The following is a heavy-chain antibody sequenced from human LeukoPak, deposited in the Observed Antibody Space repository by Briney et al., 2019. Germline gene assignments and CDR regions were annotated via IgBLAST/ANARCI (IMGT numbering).Heavy chain of an antibody. CDR3: ASCGSGSYSPFCWFDP. J-gene: IGHJ5*02. CDR1: GGTFSIYA. CDR2: ITPIFGTA. D-gene: IGHD3-10*01. V-gene: IGHV1-69*05. Sequence: VASVNVSCKASGGTFSIYAISWVRQAPGQGLEWMGGITPIFGTANYAQKLQGRVTIITDESTSTAYMELNSLRSEDTAVYYCASCGSGSYSPFCWFDPWGQGTLVTVSS.